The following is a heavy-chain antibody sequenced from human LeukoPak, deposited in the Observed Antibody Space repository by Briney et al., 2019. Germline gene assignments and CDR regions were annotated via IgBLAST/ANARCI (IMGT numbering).Heavy chain of an antibody. V-gene: IGHV3-23*01. CDR1: GFTFSSYA. D-gene: IGHD2-2*01. CDR3: ARDSEYHLLFLAPAGPMRP. CDR2: ISGSGGST. Sequence: GGSLRLSSAASGFTFSSYAMSWVRQAPGKGVERVSAISGSGGSTYYADSVKGRFTISRDNAKNSLYLQMNSLRAEDTGVYYCARDSEYHLLFLAPAGPMRPWGQGTLVTVPS. J-gene: IGHJ5*02.